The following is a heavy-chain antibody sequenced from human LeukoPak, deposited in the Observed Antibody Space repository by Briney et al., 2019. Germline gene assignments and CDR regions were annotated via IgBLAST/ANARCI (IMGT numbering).Heavy chain of an antibody. CDR2: INPRGGST. CDR3: ARDLRWLQLYYFDY. V-gene: IGHV1-46*01. CDR1: GYTFTNYY. Sequence: ASVKVSCKASGYTFTNYYMHWVRQAPGQGLEWMGIINPRGGSTSYAQKFQGRVTMTRDTSISTAYMELSRLRSDDTAVYYCARDLRWLQLYYFDYWGQGTLVTVSS. J-gene: IGHJ4*02. D-gene: IGHD5-24*01.